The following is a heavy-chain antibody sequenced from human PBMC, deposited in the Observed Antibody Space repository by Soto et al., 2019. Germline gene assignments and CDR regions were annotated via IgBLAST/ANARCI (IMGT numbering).Heavy chain of an antibody. CDR2: IYYSGST. J-gene: IGHJ4*02. V-gene: IGHV4-39*01. Sequence: LSLTCTVSGGSISSSSYYWGWIRQPPGKGLEWIGSIYYSGSTYYNPSLKSRVTISVDTSKNQFSLKLSSVTAADTAVYYCARLSSSWYTIDYWGQGTLVTVSS. D-gene: IGHD6-13*01. CDR3: ARLSSSWYTIDY. CDR1: GGSISSSSYY.